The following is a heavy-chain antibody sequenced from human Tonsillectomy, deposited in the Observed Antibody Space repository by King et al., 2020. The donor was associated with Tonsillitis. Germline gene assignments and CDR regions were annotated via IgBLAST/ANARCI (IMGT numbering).Heavy chain of an antibody. V-gene: IGHV3-66*01. CDR1: GFTVSSNY. CDR3: ARDHGGFDI. J-gene: IGHJ3*02. CDR2: IYFGGST. D-gene: IGHD3-16*01. Sequence: VQLVESGGGLVQPGGSLRLSCAASGFTVSSNYMSWVRQAPGRGLEWVSFIYFGGSTYYADSVKGRFTISRDNSKNTLYRQMNSLRAEDTAVYYCARDHGGFDIWGQGTMVTVSS.